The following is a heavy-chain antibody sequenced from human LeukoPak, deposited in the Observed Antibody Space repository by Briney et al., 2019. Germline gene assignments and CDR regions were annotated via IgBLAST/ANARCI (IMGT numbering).Heavy chain of an antibody. D-gene: IGHD6-13*01. CDR1: GYTFTGYY. Sequence: ASVKVSCKASGYTFTGYYMHWVRQAPGQGLEWMGRINPNSGGTNYAQKFQGRVTMNRDTSISTAYMELSRLRSDDTAEYYCARERAAAGTPGGYWGQGTLVTVSS. J-gene: IGHJ4*02. CDR2: INPNSGGT. V-gene: IGHV1-2*06. CDR3: ARERAAAGTPGGY.